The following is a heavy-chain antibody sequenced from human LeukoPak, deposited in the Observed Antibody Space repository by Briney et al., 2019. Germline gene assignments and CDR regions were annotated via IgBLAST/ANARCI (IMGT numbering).Heavy chain of an antibody. Sequence: GRSLRLSCAASGFTFDDYAMHWVRQAPGKGLEWVSGISWNSGSIGYADSVKGRFTISRDNAKNSLYLQMNSLRAEDTAVYYCAKLTELHYYGSGRGYFDYWGQGTLVTVSS. CDR2: ISWNSGSI. D-gene: IGHD3-10*01. J-gene: IGHJ4*02. CDR1: GFTFDDYA. CDR3: AKLTELHYYGSGRGYFDY. V-gene: IGHV3-9*01.